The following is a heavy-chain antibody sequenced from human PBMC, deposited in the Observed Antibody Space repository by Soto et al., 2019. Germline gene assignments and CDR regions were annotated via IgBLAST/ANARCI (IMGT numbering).Heavy chain of an antibody. Sequence: SVKVSCKASGGTFSSYAISWVRQAPGQGLEWMGGIIPIFGTANYAQKFQGRVTITADESTSTAYMELSSLRSEDTAVDYCARDFYDFWGGYQPHYHYYSGRDVWANGTTLTVS. CDR2: IIPIFGTA. D-gene: IGHD3-3*01. CDR1: GGTFSSYA. CDR3: ARDFYDFWGGYQPHYHYYSGRDV. J-gene: IGHJ6*04. V-gene: IGHV1-69*13.